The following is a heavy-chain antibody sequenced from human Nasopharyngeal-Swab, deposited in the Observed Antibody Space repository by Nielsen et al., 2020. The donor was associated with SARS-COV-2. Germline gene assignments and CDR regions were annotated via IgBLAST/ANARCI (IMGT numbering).Heavy chain of an antibody. V-gene: IGHV3-11*06. CDR2: ISSSSSYT. J-gene: IGHJ3*02. Sequence: GESLKISCAASGFTFSDYYMSWIRQAPGKGLEWVSNISSSSSYTSYVDSVKGRFTISRDNAKNSLYLQMNSLRAEDTAVYYCVKEIAAASGPFDAFDIWGQGTMVTVSS. CDR1: GFTFSDYY. D-gene: IGHD6-13*01. CDR3: VKEIAAASGPFDAFDI.